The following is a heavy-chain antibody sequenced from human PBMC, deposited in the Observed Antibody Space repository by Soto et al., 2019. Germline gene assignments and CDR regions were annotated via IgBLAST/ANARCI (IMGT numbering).Heavy chain of an antibody. CDR2: IKQDGSEK. CDR3: AREANLAH. J-gene: IGHJ4*02. V-gene: IGHV3-7*03. CDR1: DFTFSNYW. Sequence: GGSLRLSCAASDFTFSNYWMSWVRQAPGKGLEWVANIKQDGSEKHYLDSVKGRFTISRENANNSLYLQMNSLRAEDTAVYYCAREANLAHWGQGTLVTVST. D-gene: IGHD1-7*01.